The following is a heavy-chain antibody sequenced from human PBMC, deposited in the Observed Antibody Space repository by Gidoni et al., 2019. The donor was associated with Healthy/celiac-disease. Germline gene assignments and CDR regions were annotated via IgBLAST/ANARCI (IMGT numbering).Heavy chain of an antibody. CDR2: IYSGGST. CDR1: GFTVSSNY. D-gene: IGHD6-19*01. Sequence: EVQLVASGGGLVQPGGSLRLSCAASGFTVSSNYMSWVRQAPGKGLEWVSVIYSGGSTYYADSVKGRFTISRDNSKNTLYLQMNSLRAEDTAVYYCARVEAVAGSNWFDPWGQGTLVTVSS. V-gene: IGHV3-66*01. CDR3: ARVEAVAGSNWFDP. J-gene: IGHJ5*02.